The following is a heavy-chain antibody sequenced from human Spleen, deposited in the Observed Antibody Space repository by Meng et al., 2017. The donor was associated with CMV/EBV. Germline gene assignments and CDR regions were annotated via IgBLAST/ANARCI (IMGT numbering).Heavy chain of an antibody. J-gene: IGHJ2*01. V-gene: IGHV4-39*07. Sequence: QLQDPGPGLGKPSETLSLTCSVSGGSLSSSTYYWGWIRQPPGKGLEWIGTMYYTGTTYYNPSLKSRVTISLNTSKNQFSLKLTSLTAADTAMYYCARDRSPDWYFDLWGRGTLVTVSS. CDR3: ARDRSPDWYFDL. CDR1: GGSLSSSTYY. CDR2: MYYTGTT.